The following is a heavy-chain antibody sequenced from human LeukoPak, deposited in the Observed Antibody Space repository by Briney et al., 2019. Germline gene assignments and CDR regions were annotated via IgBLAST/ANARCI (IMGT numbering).Heavy chain of an antibody. J-gene: IGHJ4*02. D-gene: IGHD3-9*01. CDR2: INHSGST. CDR1: GGSFSGYY. Sequence: KPSETLSLTCAVYGGSFSGYYWSWIRQPPGKGLEWIGEINHSGSTNYNPSLKSRITISVDTSKNQFSLKLSSVTAADTAVYYCARRRYYDILTGLGRYYFDYWGQGTLVTVSS. CDR3: ARRRYYDILTGLGRYYFDY. V-gene: IGHV4-34*01.